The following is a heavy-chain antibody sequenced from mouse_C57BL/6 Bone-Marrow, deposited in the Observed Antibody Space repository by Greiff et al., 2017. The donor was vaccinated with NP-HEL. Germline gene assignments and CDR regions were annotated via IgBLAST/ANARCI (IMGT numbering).Heavy chain of an antibody. Sequence: EVQRVESGAELVRPGASVKLSCTASGFNIKDDYMHWVKQRPEQGLEWIGWIDPENGDTEYASKFQGKATITADTSSNTAYLQLSSLTSEDTAVYYCTTEGYYDYGTGYYYAMDYWGQGTSVTVSS. V-gene: IGHV14-4*01. CDR1: GFNIKDDY. CDR3: TTEGYYDYGTGYYYAMDY. J-gene: IGHJ4*01. CDR2: IDPENGDT. D-gene: IGHD2-4*01.